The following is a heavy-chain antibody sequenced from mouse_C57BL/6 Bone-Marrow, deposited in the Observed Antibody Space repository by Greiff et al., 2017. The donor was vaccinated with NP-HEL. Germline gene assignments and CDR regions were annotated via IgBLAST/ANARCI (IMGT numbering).Heavy chain of an antibody. D-gene: IGHD3-2*02. CDR1: GYTFTSYW. Sequence: QVHVKQPGTELVKPGASVKLSCKASGYTFTSYWMHWVKQRPGQGLEWIGNINPSNGGTNYNEKFKSKATLTVDKSSSTAYMQLSSLTSEDSAVYYCARHSSGYVPPWFAYWGQGTLVTVSA. CDR2: INPSNGGT. V-gene: IGHV1-53*01. CDR3: ARHSSGYVPPWFAY. J-gene: IGHJ3*01.